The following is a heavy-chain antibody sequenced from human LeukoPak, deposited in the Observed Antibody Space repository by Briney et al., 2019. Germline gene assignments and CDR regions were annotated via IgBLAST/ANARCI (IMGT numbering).Heavy chain of an antibody. CDR1: GYTFTSYY. D-gene: IGHD5-12*01. Sequence: GASVKVSCKASGYTFTSYYMHWVRQAPGQGLEWMGIINPSGGSTSYAQKFQGRVTMTRDMSTSAVYMELSNLRSEDTAVYYCARDGRVATIRLDPWGQGTLVTVSS. J-gene: IGHJ5*02. CDR2: INPSGGST. CDR3: ARDGRVATIRLDP. V-gene: IGHV1-46*01.